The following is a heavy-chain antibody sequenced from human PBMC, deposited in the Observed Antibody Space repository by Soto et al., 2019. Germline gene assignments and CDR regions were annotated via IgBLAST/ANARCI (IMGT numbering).Heavy chain of an antibody. CDR3: ARGVDYDNSGTIYGMDG. D-gene: IGHD3-22*01. CDR1: GFSFKNFA. CDR2: IWFDGSNK. V-gene: IGHV3-33*01. Sequence: GGSLRLSCVASGFSFKNFALNWVRQAPGKGLEWVSIIWFDGSNKYYADSVKGRFTISRDNFKNTVNLQMNSLRAEDTAVYYCARGVDYDNSGTIYGMDGWGQGTMVTVSS. J-gene: IGHJ6*02.